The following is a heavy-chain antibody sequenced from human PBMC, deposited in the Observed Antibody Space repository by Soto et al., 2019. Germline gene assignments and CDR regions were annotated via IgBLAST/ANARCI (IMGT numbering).Heavy chain of an antibody. CDR1: GFTFSSYA. V-gene: IGHV3-30-3*01. Sequence: QVQLVESGGGVVQPGRSLRLSCAASGFTFSSYAMHWVRQAPGKGLEWVAVISYDGSNKYYADSVKGRFTISRDNSKNTLYLQMNSLRAEDTAVYYCARDRRDYWAWCDPWGQGTLVTVSS. J-gene: IGHJ5*02. CDR2: ISYDGSNK. D-gene: IGHD5-12*01. CDR3: ARDRRDYWAWCDP.